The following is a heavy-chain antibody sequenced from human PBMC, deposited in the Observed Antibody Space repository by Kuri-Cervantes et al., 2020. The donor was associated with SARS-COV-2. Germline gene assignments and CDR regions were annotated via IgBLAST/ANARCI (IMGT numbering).Heavy chain of an antibody. D-gene: IGHD6-19*01. CDR3: AKDIAEAGHFDY. CDR2: IYSGGSST. J-gene: IGHJ4*02. Sequence: GESLKISCAASGFTFSSYAMSWVRQAPGKGLEWVSVIYSGGSSTYYADSVKGRFTISRDNSKNTLYLQMNSLRAEDTAVYYCAKDIAEAGHFDYWGQGTLVTVSS. CDR1: GFTFSSYA. V-gene: IGHV3-23*03.